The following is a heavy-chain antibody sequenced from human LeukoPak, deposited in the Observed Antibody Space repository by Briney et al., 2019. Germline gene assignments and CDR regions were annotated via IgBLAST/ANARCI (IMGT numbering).Heavy chain of an antibody. CDR2: IYYSGST. D-gene: IGHD5-18*01. Sequence: PSQTLSLTCTVSGGSISSGGYYWSWIRQHPGKGLEWIGYIYYSGSTYYNPSLKSRVTISVDTSKNQFSLKLSSVTAADTAVYYCARDGQLWFDAFDIWGQGTMVTVSS. V-gene: IGHV4-31*03. J-gene: IGHJ3*02. CDR1: GGSISSGGYY. CDR3: ARDGQLWFDAFDI.